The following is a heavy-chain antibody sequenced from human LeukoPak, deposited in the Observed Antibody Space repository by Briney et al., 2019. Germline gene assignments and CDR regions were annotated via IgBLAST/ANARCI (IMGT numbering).Heavy chain of an antibody. CDR2: IYSGGST. V-gene: IGHV3-66*01. D-gene: IGHD3-16*02. CDR1: GFTVSSNY. Sequence: GGSLRLSCAASGFTVSSNYMSWVRQAPGKGLEWVSVIYSGGSTYYADSVKGRFIISRDNSKNTLYLQMNSLRAEDTAVYYCARGIYDYVWGSYPFDIWGQGTMVTVSS. CDR3: ARGIYDYVWGSYPFDI. J-gene: IGHJ3*02.